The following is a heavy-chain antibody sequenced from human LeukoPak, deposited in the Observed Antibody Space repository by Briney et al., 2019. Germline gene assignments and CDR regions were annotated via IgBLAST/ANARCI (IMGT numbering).Heavy chain of an antibody. CDR1: GFTFTSSA. V-gene: IGHV1-58*01. CDR2: IVVGSGNT. D-gene: IGHD2-2*01. CDR3: AAAVVPAAVYYYYGMDV. Sequence: SVKVSRRASGFTFTSSAVQWVRQARGQRLEWIGWIVVGSGNTNYAQKFQERVTITRDMSTSTAYMELSSLRSEDTAVYYCAAAVVPAAVYYYYGMDVWGKGTTVTVSS. J-gene: IGHJ6*04.